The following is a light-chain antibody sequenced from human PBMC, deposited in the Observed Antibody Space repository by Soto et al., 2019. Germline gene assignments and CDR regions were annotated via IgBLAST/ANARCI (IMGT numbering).Light chain of an antibody. CDR2: EVS. CDR3: ATHTTISPLPVV. J-gene: IGLJ2*01. Sequence: QSVLTQPASVSGSPGQSITLSCTGNSSDVGAYDYVSWYQQHPSRAPKLIIFEVSNRPSGVSNRLSGSKSANTATLTISGLQAAEEAHYYCATHTTISPLPVVFGGGTKLTVL. V-gene: IGLV2-14*01. CDR1: SSDVGAYDY.